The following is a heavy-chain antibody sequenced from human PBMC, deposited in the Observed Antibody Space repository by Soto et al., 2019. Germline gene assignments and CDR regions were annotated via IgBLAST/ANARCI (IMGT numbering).Heavy chain of an antibody. CDR2: IDLDIGDT. CDR1: GHSFTGHH. Sequence: ASVKGSCKASGHSFTGHHIHWGRQAPGQGLEWMGLIDLDIGDTKYAQKFQGRITSTSDTSIATAYMELRGLRSDDTAVYYCGLEPTGTGGFDYWGQGTLVTVSS. J-gene: IGHJ4*02. D-gene: IGHD7-27*01. CDR3: GLEPTGTGGFDY. V-gene: IGHV1-2*02.